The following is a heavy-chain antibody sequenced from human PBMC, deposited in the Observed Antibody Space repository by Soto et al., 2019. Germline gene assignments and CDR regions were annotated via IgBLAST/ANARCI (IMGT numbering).Heavy chain of an antibody. V-gene: IGHV3-30*18. Sequence: VGSLRLSCAASGFTFSSYGMHWVRQAPGKGLEWVAVISYDGSNKYYADSVKGRFTISRDNSKNTLYLQMNSLRAEDTAVYYCAKDSTLGSFDYWGQGTLVTVSS. D-gene: IGHD2-15*01. CDR2: ISYDGSNK. J-gene: IGHJ4*02. CDR3: AKDSTLGSFDY. CDR1: GFTFSSYG.